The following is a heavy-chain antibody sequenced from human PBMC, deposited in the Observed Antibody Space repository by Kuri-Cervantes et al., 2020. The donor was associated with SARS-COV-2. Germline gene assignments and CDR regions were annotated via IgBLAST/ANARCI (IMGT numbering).Heavy chain of an antibody. Sequence: GESLKISCKGSGYSFTSYWIGWVRQMPGKGLEWMGIIYPGDSDTRYSPSFQGQVTISADKSIGTAYLQWSSLKASDTAMYYCARHHKVQLELRDYWGQGTLVTVSS. D-gene: IGHD1-7*01. CDR3: ARHHKVQLELRDY. J-gene: IGHJ4*02. CDR2: IYPGDSDT. CDR1: GYSFTSYW. V-gene: IGHV5-51*01.